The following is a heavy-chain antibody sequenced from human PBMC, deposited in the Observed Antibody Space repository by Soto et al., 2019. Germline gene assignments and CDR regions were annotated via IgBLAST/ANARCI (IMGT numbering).Heavy chain of an antibody. CDR1: GYTFTSYY. Sequence: ASVNVSCKASGYTFTSYYIHWVRQAPGQGLEWMGIINPSCGSTSYAQKFQGRVTMTRDTSTSTAYMELRSLRSDDTAVYYCARDSAYYDFWSGYPNWGQGTLVTVSS. D-gene: IGHD3-3*01. J-gene: IGHJ4*02. CDR3: ARDSAYYDFWSGYPN. V-gene: IGHV1-46*01. CDR2: INPSCGST.